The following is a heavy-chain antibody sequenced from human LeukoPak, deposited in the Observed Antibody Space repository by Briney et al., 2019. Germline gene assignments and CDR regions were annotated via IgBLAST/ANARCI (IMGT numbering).Heavy chain of an antibody. CDR3: ARLNGYCSSTSCRY. CDR2: IYHSGST. J-gene: IGHJ4*02. D-gene: IGHD2-2*01. Sequence: SETLSLTCTVSGGSISSGGYYWSWIRQPPGKGLEWIGYIYHSGSTYYNPSLKSRVTISVDRSKNQFSLKLSSVTAADTAVYYCARLNGYCSSTSCRYWGQGTLVTVSS. V-gene: IGHV4-30-2*01. CDR1: GGSISSGGYY.